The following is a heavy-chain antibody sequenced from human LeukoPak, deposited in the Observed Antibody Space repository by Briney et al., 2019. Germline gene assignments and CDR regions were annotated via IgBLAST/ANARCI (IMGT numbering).Heavy chain of an antibody. CDR1: GFTFSAYA. CDR3: AKDTAMVWTSDY. J-gene: IGHJ4*02. CDR2: IGSSGGST. V-gene: IGHV3-23*01. D-gene: IGHD5-18*01. Sequence: GGSLRLSCGASGFTFSAYAMSWVRQAPGKGLEWVSGIGSSGGSTYYADSVKGRLTISRDNSKNTLYLQMNSLRAEDAAVYYCAKDTAMVWTSDYWGQGTLVTVSS.